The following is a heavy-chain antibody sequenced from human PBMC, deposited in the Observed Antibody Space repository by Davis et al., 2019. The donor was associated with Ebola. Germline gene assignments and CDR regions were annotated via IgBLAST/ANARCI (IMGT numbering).Heavy chain of an antibody. CDR3: ARSLIVLVPAAMGGWFDP. V-gene: IGHV4-34*01. Sequence: MPSETLSLTCAVYGGSFSGYYWSWIRQPPGKGLEWIGEINHSGSTNYNPSLKSRVTISVDTSKNQFSLKLSSVTAADTAVYYCARSLIVLVPAAMGGWFDPWGQGTLVTVSS. CDR2: INHSGST. J-gene: IGHJ5*02. CDR1: GGSFSGYY. D-gene: IGHD2-2*01.